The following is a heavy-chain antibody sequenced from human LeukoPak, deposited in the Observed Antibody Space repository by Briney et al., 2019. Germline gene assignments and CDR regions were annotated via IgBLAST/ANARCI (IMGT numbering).Heavy chain of an antibody. J-gene: IGHJ4*02. D-gene: IGHD3-9*01. V-gene: IGHV1-18*01. Sequence: ASVKVSCKASVYTFTSYGISWLRQAPGQGLEWMVWISSYSAKTIYAQKLQGRVTMATDTSTSTAYMELRSLTSDDTAVYYCAREGDVLRYFDWPLDYWGQGTLITVSS. CDR2: ISSYSAKT. CDR3: AREGDVLRYFDWPLDY. CDR1: VYTFTSYG.